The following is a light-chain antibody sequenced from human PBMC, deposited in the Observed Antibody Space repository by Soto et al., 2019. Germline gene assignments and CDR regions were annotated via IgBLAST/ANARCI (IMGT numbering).Light chain of an antibody. CDR1: QSVSSAY. J-gene: IGKJ2*01. Sequence: EIVLTQSPGTLSLSPGERATLSCRASQSVSSAYLAWYQHKPGQAPRLLIYGASNRATGIPDRFSGSGSGTDFTLTISRLEPADFAVYFCQQYGRSPPFTFGQGTKVEIK. CDR3: QQYGRSPPFT. CDR2: GAS. V-gene: IGKV3-20*01.